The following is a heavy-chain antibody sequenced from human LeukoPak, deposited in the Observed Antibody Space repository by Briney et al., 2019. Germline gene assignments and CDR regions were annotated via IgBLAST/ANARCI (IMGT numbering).Heavy chain of an antibody. V-gene: IGHV3-7*01. D-gene: IGHD5-18*01. CDR2: IKKDGSEK. J-gene: IGHJ4*02. CDR3: ARENIVGGYSYGGAGWAFDY. Sequence: PGGSLRLSCAVSGFTFSSYWMSWVRQAPGKGLEWVSNIKKDGSEKYYVDSVKGRFTISRDNAKNSMNLQMNSLIAEDTAVYYCARENIVGGYSYGGAGWAFDYWGEGALVTVCS. CDR1: GFTFSSYW.